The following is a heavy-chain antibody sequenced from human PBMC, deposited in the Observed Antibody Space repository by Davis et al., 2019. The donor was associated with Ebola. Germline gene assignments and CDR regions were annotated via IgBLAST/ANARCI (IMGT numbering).Heavy chain of an antibody. Sequence: SETLSLTCTVSGGSISSYYWSWIRQPPGKGLEWIGYIYYSGSTNYNPSLKSRVTISVDTSKNQFSLKLSSVTAADTAVYYCARGGDYGDYGRSFDYWGQGTLVTVSS. CDR2: IYYSGST. CDR3: ARGGDYGDYGRSFDY. D-gene: IGHD4-17*01. CDR1: GGSISSYY. V-gene: IGHV4-59*01. J-gene: IGHJ4*02.